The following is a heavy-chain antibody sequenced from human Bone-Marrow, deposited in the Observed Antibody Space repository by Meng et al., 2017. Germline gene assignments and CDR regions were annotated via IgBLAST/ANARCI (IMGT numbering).Heavy chain of an antibody. J-gene: IGHJ2*01. Sequence: SGAVLLKPSLPLSLTLPSAVAAFSGYTGTSIRQPPGKGLGWIGEINQSGSTNYNPSLKSRVTISVDTSKNQFSLKLSSVTAADTAVYYCARGPRRAIAAAGTGYFDLWGRGTLVTVSS. CDR1: VAAFSGYT. CDR3: ARGPRRAIAAAGTGYFDL. V-gene: IGHV4-34*01. CDR2: INQSGST. D-gene: IGHD6-13*01.